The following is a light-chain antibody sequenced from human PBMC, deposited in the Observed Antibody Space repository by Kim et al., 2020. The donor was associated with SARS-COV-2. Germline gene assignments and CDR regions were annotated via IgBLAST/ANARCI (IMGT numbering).Light chain of an antibody. CDR3: QAWDSSTWV. J-gene: IGLJ3*02. Sequence: SYELTQPPSVSVSPGQTASITCSGDKLGDKYACWYQQKPGQSPVLVIYRDNHRPSGIPERFSGSNSGNTATLTISGTQAMDEADYYCQAWDSSTWVFGVG. CDR2: RDN. CDR1: KLGDKY. V-gene: IGLV3-1*01.